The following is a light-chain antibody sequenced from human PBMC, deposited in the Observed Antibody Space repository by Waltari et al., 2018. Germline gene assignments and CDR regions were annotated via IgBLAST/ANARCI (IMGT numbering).Light chain of an antibody. CDR3: ASWDYRLNGIL. CDR1: HSNIGSSP. CDR2: SDN. J-gene: IGLJ2*01. Sequence: QSVMTQSPSASGNPGQRDIIPCSLRHSNIGSSPVNWYQQLPGAAHKVLIYSDNRRPSGVPDRFSGSKSGTSASLAITGLQSEDEADYYCASWDYRLNGILFGGGTRLTVL. V-gene: IGLV1-44*01.